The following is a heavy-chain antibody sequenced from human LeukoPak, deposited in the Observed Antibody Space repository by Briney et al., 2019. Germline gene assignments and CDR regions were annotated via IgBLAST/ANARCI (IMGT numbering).Heavy chain of an antibody. J-gene: IGHJ4*02. D-gene: IGHD5-18*01. CDR3: ARDSDTASDFDY. CDR1: GGSISSYF. Sequence: SETLSLTCSVSGGSISSYFWSWIRQPPGKGLEWIGYIYYSGSTNYNPSLKSRVTISVDTSKNQFSLKLSSVTAADTAVYYCARDSDTASDFDYWGQGTLVTVSS. V-gene: IGHV4-59*12. CDR2: IYYSGST.